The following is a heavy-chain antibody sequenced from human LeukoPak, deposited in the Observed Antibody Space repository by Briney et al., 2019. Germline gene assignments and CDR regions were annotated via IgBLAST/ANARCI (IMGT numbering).Heavy chain of an antibody. Sequence: SVKVSCKASGGTFGSFVISWVRQAPGQGLEWMGGIIPILGTIDYPQKFQGRVTITADESTSTAYMELSSLRSEDTAVYYSAITYSRLRPTVLVSTDLWGQGTLVTVSS. CDR2: IIPILGTI. D-gene: IGHD4-17*01. CDR1: GGTFGSFV. J-gene: IGHJ5*02. CDR3: AITYSRLRPTVLVSTDL. V-gene: IGHV1-69*13.